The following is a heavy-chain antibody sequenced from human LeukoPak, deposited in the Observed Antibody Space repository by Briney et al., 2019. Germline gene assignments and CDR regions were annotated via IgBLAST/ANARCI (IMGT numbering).Heavy chain of an antibody. Sequence: SETLSLTCAVYGGSFSGYYWSWIRQPRGKGLEWIGVINHSGSTNYNPSLKSRVTISVDTSKNQFSLKLSSVTAADTAVYYCARVGGASSGWYPRYYFDYWGQGTLVTVSS. J-gene: IGHJ4*02. CDR1: GGSFSGYY. CDR2: INHSGST. D-gene: IGHD6-19*01. V-gene: IGHV4-34*01. CDR3: ARVGGASSGWYPRYYFDY.